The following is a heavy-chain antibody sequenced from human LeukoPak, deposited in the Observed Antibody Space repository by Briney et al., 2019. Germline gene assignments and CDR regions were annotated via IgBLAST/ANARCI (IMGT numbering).Heavy chain of an antibody. CDR2: IYYGGST. Sequence: SETLSLTCTVSGGSISSYYWSWIRQPPGKGLEWIGYIYYGGSTNYNPSLKSRVTISVDTSKNQFSLKLSSVTAADTAVYYCASSPPTRDDYVWGSYRYPLTELTIDYWGQGTLVTVSS. CDR1: GGSISSYY. V-gene: IGHV4-59*08. D-gene: IGHD3-16*02. CDR3: ASSPPTRDDYVWGSYRYPLTELTIDY. J-gene: IGHJ4*02.